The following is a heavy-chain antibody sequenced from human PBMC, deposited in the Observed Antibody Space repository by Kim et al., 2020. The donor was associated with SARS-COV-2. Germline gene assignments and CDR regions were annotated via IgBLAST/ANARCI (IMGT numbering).Heavy chain of an antibody. CDR3: AREGVFSTTRYCSGGSCKRPNWFDP. CDR1: GGSFSGYY. V-gene: IGHV4-34*01. D-gene: IGHD2-15*01. CDR2: INHSGST. Sequence: SETLSLTCAVYGGSFSGYYWSWIRQPPGKGLEWIGEINHSGSTNYNPSLKSRVTISVDTSKNQFSLKLSSVTAADTAVYYCAREGVFSTTRYCSGGSCKRPNWFDPWGQGTLVTVSS. J-gene: IGHJ5*02.